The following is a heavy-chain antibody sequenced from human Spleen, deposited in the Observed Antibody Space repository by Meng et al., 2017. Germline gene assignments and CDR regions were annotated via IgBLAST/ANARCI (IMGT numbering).Heavy chain of an antibody. Sequence: SETLSLTCVVSGGSFSDYYWSWIRQPPGKGLEWIGSIYYSGSTYYNPSLKSRVTISVDTSKNQFSLKLSSVTAADTAVYYCARLEGNGYGDYGALNDYWGQGTLVTVSS. V-gene: IGHV4-34*01. CDR3: ARLEGNGYGDYGALNDY. D-gene: IGHD4-17*01. J-gene: IGHJ4*02. CDR2: IYYSGST. CDR1: GGSFSDYY.